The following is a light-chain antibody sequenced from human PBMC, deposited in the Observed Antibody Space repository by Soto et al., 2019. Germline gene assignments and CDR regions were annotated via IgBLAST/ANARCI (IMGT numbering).Light chain of an antibody. Sequence: QSVLTQTPSASGSPGQSVTISCTGTSSDVGGYNYVSWYQQHPGKAPKLMIYEVSKRPSGVPDRFSGSKSGNTASLTVSGLQAEDEADYYCSSYAGSNNSVFGTGTKLTVL. J-gene: IGLJ1*01. CDR1: SSDVGGYNY. CDR2: EVS. V-gene: IGLV2-8*01. CDR3: SSYAGSNNSV.